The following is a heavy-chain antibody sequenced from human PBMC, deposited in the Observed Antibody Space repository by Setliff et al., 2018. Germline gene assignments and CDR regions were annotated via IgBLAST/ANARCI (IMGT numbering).Heavy chain of an antibody. J-gene: IGHJ3*02. CDR2: ISGSGGAT. CDR3: AKVHPTPYSIYALDI. V-gene: IGHV3-23*01. D-gene: IGHD1-26*01. Sequence: GGSLRLSCVASGFIISDYWMTWVRQAPGKGLEWVSAISGSGGATYYTDSVKGRFTISRDNSKNTVYVQMDSLRADDTAVYYCAKVHPTPYSIYALDIWGQGTMVTVSS. CDR1: GFIISDYW.